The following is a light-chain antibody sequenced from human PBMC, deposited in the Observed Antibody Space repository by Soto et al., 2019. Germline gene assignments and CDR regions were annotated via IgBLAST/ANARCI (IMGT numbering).Light chain of an antibody. Sequence: EIVLTQSPGTLSLSPGERATLSCMASQSVSDNYLAWYQQKPGQAPRLLIYGASSRATGIPERFSGSGSGTDFTLTISRLEPEDFAVYYCQQYGASVTFGPGTKVDVK. J-gene: IGKJ3*01. CDR1: QSVSDNY. CDR2: GAS. CDR3: QQYGASVT. V-gene: IGKV3-20*01.